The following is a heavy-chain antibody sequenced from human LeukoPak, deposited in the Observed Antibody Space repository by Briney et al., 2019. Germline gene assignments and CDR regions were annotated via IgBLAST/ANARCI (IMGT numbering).Heavy chain of an antibody. CDR1: GGSISSRSYY. Sequence: SETLSLTCTVSGGSISSRSYYWGWIRQPPGKGLEWIGSISYSGNTYYNPSLQSRVTISVDTSKNQFSLKLSSVTAADTAVYYWARRGFGYGSGRRGAFYIWGQGTMVTVSS. J-gene: IGHJ3*02. CDR3: ARRGFGYGSGRRGAFYI. D-gene: IGHD3-10*01. CDR2: ISYSGNT. V-gene: IGHV4-39*07.